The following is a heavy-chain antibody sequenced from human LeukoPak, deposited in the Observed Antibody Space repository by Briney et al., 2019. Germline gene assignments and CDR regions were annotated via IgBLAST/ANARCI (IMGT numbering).Heavy chain of an antibody. Sequence: GGSLRLSCAVSGLTLSNYWMNWVRQAPGKGLGWVANINPDGGEERYVDSVKGRFVISRDNAKNSLYLQMNSLRAEDTAVYYCAIWGADQNYWGQGTLVTVSP. CDR3: AIWGADQNY. J-gene: IGHJ4*02. V-gene: IGHV3-7*02. CDR2: INPDGGEE. D-gene: IGHD3-16*01. CDR1: GLTLSNYW.